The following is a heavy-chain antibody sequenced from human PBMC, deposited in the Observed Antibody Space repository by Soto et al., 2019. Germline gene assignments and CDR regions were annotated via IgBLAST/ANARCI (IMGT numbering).Heavy chain of an antibody. CDR3: AIVKFHLSDTAGIDDGHDV. CDR2: LKNTPIHHLP. Sequence: RLVESGGDLVQPGGSLRLSCAASGFTLSDYYIDWFRLPPGSGLEWVARLKNTPIHHLPEYTAAVKGRFFMSRDDLKNLAYLQVNSLRGEDTAMYFCAIVKFHLSDTAGIDDGHDVWGPVTMVVVSS. V-gene: IGHV3-72*01. D-gene: IGHD1-1*01. CDR1: GFTLSDYY. J-gene: IGHJ3*01.